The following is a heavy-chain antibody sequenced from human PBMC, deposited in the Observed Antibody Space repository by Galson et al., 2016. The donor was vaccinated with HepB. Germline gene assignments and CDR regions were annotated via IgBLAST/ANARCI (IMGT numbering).Heavy chain of an antibody. V-gene: IGHV3-53*01. CDR2: IYTGGDT. Sequence: SLRLSCAASGFTVSSHYMTWVRQAPGKGLEWVSLIYTGGDTYYADSVKGRFTISRDNSKNTLYLQMNSLRGEDTAVYHCASGSSNSCYPSCYFEHWGQGILVTVSS. CDR1: GFTVSSHY. J-gene: IGHJ4*02. CDR3: ASGSSNSCYPSCYFEH. D-gene: IGHD2-2*01.